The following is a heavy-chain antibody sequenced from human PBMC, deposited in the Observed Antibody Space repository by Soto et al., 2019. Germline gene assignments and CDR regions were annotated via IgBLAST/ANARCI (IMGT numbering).Heavy chain of an antibody. Sequence: SVKVSCKASNYTFAIYDINWVRQAPGQGLEWMGGIIPIFGTAKYAQKFQGRVTITADESTSTGYMELSSLRSEDTAVYYCARSQGGSSSLDIYYYYYYGMDVWGQGTTVTVSS. D-gene: IGHD2-15*01. V-gene: IGHV1-69*13. CDR3: ARSQGGSSSLDIYYYYYYGMDV. CDR2: IIPIFGTA. CDR1: NYTFAIYD. J-gene: IGHJ6*02.